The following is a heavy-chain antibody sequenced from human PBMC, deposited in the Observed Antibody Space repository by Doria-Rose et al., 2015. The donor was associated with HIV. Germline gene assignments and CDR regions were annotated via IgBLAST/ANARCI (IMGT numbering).Heavy chain of an antibody. V-gene: IGHV3-48*03. D-gene: IGHD3-3*01. CDR1: GFTFSSYE. CDR2: ITSSDTAI. Sequence: GGSLRLSCSASGFTFSSYEMNWVRQAPGKGLEWVSYITSSDTAIFYADSVKGRFTISRDNAKNSLYLQMNSLRIEDTAVYYCARERVESDYYYGMDVWGQGTTVIVSS. J-gene: IGHJ6*02. CDR3: ARERVESDYYYGMDV.